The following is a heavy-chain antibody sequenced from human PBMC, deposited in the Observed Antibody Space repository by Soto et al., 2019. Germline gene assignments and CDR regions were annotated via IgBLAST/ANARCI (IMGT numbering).Heavy chain of an antibody. CDR2: ISSANAYI. CDR1: GFTFNSYS. CDR3: AKDAYYYDSSGYYWDAFDI. Sequence: GGSLRLSCVASGFTFNSYSMNWVRQAPGKGLEWVSSISSANAYIYYADSVKGRSTISRDNSKNTLYLQMNSLRAEDTAVYYCAKDAYYYDSSGYYWDAFDIWGQGTMVTVSS. V-gene: IGHV3-21*04. D-gene: IGHD3-22*01. J-gene: IGHJ3*02.